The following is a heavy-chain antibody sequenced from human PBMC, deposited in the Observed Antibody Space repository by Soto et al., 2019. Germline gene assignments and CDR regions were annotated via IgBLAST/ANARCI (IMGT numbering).Heavy chain of an antibody. J-gene: IGHJ4*02. V-gene: IGHV1-3*01. D-gene: IGHD6-19*01. CDR3: ARDPVAGTYFDY. CDR1: GYTFSRYA. CDR2: INAGNGNT. Sequence: ASVKVSCKASGYTFSRYAVHWVRQAPGQGLEWMGWINAGNGNTEYSQNLQGRVTITRDTSASTAYMELRSLRSDDTAVYYCARDPVAGTYFDYWGQGTLVTVSS.